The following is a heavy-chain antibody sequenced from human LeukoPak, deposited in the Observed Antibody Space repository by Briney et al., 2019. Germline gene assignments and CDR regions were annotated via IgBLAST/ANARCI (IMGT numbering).Heavy chain of an antibody. V-gene: IGHV4-39*07. Sequence: SETLSLTCTVSGGSISSSSYYRGWIRQPPGKGLEWIGSIYYSGSTYYNPSLKSRVTISVDTSKNQFSLKLSSVTAADTAVYYCARYYGGYYYYMDVWGKGTTVTVSS. CDR3: ARYYGGYYYYMDV. CDR2: IYYSGST. D-gene: IGHD4-23*01. CDR1: GGSISSSSYY. J-gene: IGHJ6*03.